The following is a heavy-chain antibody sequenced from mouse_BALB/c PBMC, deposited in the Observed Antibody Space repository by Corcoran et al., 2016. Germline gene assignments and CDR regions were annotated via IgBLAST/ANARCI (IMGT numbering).Heavy chain of an antibody. J-gene: IGHJ2*01. D-gene: IGHD2-4*01. CDR2: IDPANGNT. CDR3: ARGADYDEGFDY. Sequence: EVQLQQSGAELMKPGASVKLSCTASGFNIKDTYMHWVKQRPEQGLEWIGRIDPANGNTKYDPKFQGKATITADTSSNTAYLQLSSLTSEDTAVYYCARGADYDEGFDYWGQGTTLTVSS. V-gene: IGHV14-3*02. CDR1: GFNIKDTY.